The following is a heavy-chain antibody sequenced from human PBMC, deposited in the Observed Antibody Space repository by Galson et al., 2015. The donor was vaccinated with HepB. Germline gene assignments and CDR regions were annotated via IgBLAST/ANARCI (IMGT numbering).Heavy chain of an antibody. J-gene: IGHJ3*02. CDR1: GFTFTSSA. V-gene: IGHV1-58*01. CDR2: IVVGSGNT. D-gene: IGHD3-22*01. Sequence: VKVSCKASGFTFTSSAVQWVRQARGQRLEWIGWIVVGSGNTNYAQKFQERVTITRDMSTSTAYMELSSLRSEDTAVYYCAADASYYYDSSSYAVGDAFDIWGQGTMVTVSS. CDR3: AADASYYYDSSSYAVGDAFDI.